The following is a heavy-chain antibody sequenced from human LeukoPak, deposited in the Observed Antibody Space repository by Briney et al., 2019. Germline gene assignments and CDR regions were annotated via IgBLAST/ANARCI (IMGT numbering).Heavy chain of an antibody. CDR3: ARDPDDSSRYFPFDI. V-gene: IGHV4-30-4*07. CDR2: IYYSGRT. J-gene: IGHJ3*02. CDR1: GGSISSGGYS. D-gene: IGHD3-22*01. Sequence: SQTLSLTCAVSGGSISSGGYSWSWIRQPPGKGLEWIGYIYYSGRTYYSPSLKSRVTISLDTSKNQFSLRLSSVTAADTAVYYCARDPDDSSRYFPFDIWGQGTMVTVSS.